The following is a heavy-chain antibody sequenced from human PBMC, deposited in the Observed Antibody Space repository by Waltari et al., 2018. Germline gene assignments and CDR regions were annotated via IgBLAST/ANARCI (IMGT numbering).Heavy chain of an antibody. Sequence: QVQLVQSGAEVKKPGASVKVSCKASGYTFTGYYMHWVRQAPGQGLEWMGRINPNSGGTNYAQKFQGRVTMNRDPSIHTAYMGLGRLRSDDTAGEYCARGRERIEPRAVAGRGVGYWGQGTLVTVSS. J-gene: IGHJ4*02. CDR2: INPNSGGT. V-gene: IGHV1-2*06. CDR1: GYTFTGYY. CDR3: ARGRERIEPRAVAGRGVGY. D-gene: IGHD6-19*01.